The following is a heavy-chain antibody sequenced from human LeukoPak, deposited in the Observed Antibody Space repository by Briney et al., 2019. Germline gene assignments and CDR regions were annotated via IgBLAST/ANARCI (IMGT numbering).Heavy chain of an antibody. CDR1: GYTFTGYY. Sequence: ASVKVSFKASGYTFTGYYMHWVRQAPGQGLEWMGWINPNSGGTNYAQKFQGRVTMTRDTSISTAYMELSRLRSDDTAMYHCARGDYADYSSPDYWGQGTLVTVSS. V-gene: IGHV1-2*02. CDR2: INPNSGGT. CDR3: ARGDYADYSSPDY. J-gene: IGHJ4*02. D-gene: IGHD4-17*01.